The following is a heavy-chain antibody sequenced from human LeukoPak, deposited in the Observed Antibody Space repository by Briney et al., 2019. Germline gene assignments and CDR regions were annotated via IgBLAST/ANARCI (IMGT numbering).Heavy chain of an antibody. V-gene: IGHV3-23*01. J-gene: IGHJ4*02. CDR2: IVSDGTST. Sequence: HSGGSLRLSCAASGFTFSSYAMSWVRQAPGKGLVWVSRIVSDGTSTNYADSVKGRFTISRDNPKNTLYLQMNSLRAEDTAVYFCAKRGVVIRVILVGFHKEAYYFDSWGQGALVTVSS. D-gene: IGHD3-22*01. CDR1: GFTFSSYA. CDR3: AKRGVVIRVILVGFHKEAYYFDS.